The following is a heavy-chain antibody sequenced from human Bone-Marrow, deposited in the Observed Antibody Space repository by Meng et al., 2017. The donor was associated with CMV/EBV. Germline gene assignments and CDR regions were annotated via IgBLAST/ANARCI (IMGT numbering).Heavy chain of an antibody. J-gene: IGHJ4*02. Sequence: GGSLRLSCAASGFTFSSYAMHWVRQAPGKGLEWVAVISYDGSNKYYADSVKGRFTISRDNSKNTLYLQMNSLRAEDMAVYYCAKRGITGTTFNYFDYWGQGTLVTVSS. CDR1: GFTFSSYA. V-gene: IGHV3-30-3*02. CDR3: AKRGITGTTFNYFDY. D-gene: IGHD1-7*01. CDR2: ISYDGSNK.